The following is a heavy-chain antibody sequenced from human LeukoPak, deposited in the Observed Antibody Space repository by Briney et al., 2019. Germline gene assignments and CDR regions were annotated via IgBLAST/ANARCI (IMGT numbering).Heavy chain of an antibody. CDR3: ARVRANYYYYMDV. D-gene: IGHD4-17*01. Sequence: PSETLSLTCTVSGGSISSYYWSWIRQPPGEGLEWIGYIYYSGSTNYNPSLKSRVTISVDTSKNQFSLKLSSVTAADTAVYYCARVRANYYYYMDVWGKGTTVTVSS. CDR2: IYYSGST. V-gene: IGHV4-59*01. CDR1: GGSISSYY. J-gene: IGHJ6*03.